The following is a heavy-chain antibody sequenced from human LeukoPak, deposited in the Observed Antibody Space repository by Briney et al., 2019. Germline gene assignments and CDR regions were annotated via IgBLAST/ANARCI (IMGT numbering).Heavy chain of an antibody. CDR1: GGSISSGGYY. D-gene: IGHD1-26*01. Sequence: SQTLSLTCTVSGGSISSGGYYWSWIRQPPGKGLEWIGYIYHSGSTYYNPSLKSRVTISVDRSKNQFSLKLSSVTAADTAVYYCAGEREDYFDYWGQGTLVTVSS. CDR2: IYHSGST. J-gene: IGHJ4*02. V-gene: IGHV4-30-2*01. CDR3: AGEREDYFDY.